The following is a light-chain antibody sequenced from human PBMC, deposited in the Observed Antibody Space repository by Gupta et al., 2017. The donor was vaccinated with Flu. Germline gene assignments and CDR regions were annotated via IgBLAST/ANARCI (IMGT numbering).Light chain of an antibody. Sequence: GESATLACRARQCVNYKLAWYQHKPGKAPRLLIFDAANRATGIPTRFSGSWSGTDFTLTISSLEPEDFAVYYCQQRSSWPQTFGQGTKVEIK. CDR1: QCVNYK. V-gene: IGKV3-11*01. CDR3: QQRSSWPQT. J-gene: IGKJ1*01. CDR2: DAA.